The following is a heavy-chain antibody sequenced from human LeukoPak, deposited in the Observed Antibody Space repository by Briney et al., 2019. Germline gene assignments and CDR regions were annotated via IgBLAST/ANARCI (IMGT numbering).Heavy chain of an antibody. CDR2: INPSGGST. D-gene: IGHD3-10*01. CDR1: GYTFTSYY. J-gene: IGHJ3*02. Sequence: SVKLSCKASGYTFTSYYMHWVRQAPGQGLEWMGIINPSGGSTSYAQKFQGRGTMTRDMSTSTVYMELSSLRSEDTAVYYCARDLRITMVRGVDAFDIWGQGTMVTVSS. CDR3: ARDLRITMVRGVDAFDI. V-gene: IGHV1-46*01.